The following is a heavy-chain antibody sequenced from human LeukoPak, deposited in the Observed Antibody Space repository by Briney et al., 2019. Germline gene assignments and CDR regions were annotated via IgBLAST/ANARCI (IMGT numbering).Heavy chain of an antibody. Sequence: GGSLRLSCAASGFTFSSYAMSWVRQAPGKGLEWVSAISGSGGSTYYADSVKGRFTISRDNSKNTLYLQMNSLRAEDTAVYYCAKGRRITMIVVVTGLDYWGQGTLVTVSS. J-gene: IGHJ4*02. CDR2: ISGSGGST. CDR3: AKGRRITMIVVVTGLDY. D-gene: IGHD3-22*01. CDR1: GFTFSSYA. V-gene: IGHV3-23*01.